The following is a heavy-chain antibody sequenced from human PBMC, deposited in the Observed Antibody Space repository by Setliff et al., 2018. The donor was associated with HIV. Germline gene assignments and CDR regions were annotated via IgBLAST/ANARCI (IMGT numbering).Heavy chain of an antibody. V-gene: IGHV4-39*07. J-gene: IGHJ4*02. D-gene: IGHD2-21*02. Sequence: SETLSLTCTVSGGSISTSRYYWGWIRQPPGKGLEWIGSINYRGNTYYNPSLTSRAAIFVDTSKNQISLKLSSVTAADTAVYFCARGGAFCGRDSCYYLDYWGQGNPVTVSS. CDR1: GGSISTSRYY. CDR3: ARGGAFCGRDSCYYLDY. CDR2: INYRGNT.